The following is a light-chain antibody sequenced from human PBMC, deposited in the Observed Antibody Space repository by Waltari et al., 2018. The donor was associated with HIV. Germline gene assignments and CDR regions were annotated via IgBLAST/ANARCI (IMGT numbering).Light chain of an antibody. Sequence: QMTQSPSSLSVSVGDTVTITCQASQDINHYLNWYQQKPGKPPKLLMYDASNLEVGGPSRFSGSGSGTHCTFSISSLQPEDIATYYCQQYDILPGVFGKGTRLEI. CDR1: QDINHY. J-gene: IGKJ5*01. CDR2: DAS. CDR3: QQYDILPGV. V-gene: IGKV1-33*01.